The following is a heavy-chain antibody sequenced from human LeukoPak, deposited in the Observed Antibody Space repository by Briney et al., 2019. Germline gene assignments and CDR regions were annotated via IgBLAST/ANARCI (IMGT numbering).Heavy chain of an antibody. CDR2: IWYDGSNK. Sequence: GGSLRLSCAASGFTFSSYGMHWVRQAPGTGLEWVAVIWYDGSNKYYADSVKGRFTISRDNSENTLYLQMNSLRAEDTAMYYCARDQSGYDFGFDYWDQGALVTVSS. CDR1: GFTFSSYG. CDR3: ARDQSGYDFGFDY. J-gene: IGHJ4*02. V-gene: IGHV3-33*01. D-gene: IGHD5-12*01.